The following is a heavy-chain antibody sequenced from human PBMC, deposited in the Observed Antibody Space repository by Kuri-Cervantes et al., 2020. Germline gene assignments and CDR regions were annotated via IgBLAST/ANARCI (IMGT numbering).Heavy chain of an antibody. CDR1: GGSISSYY. CDR3: ARDRLAMVV. Sequence: ESLKISRTVSGGSISSYYWSWIRQPPGKGLEWIGYIYYSGSTNYNPSLKSRVTMSVDSSKNQFSLKLTSVTAADTAVYYCARDRLAMVVWGQGALVTVSS. J-gene: IGHJ4*02. V-gene: IGHV4-59*13. CDR2: IYYSGST. D-gene: IGHD5-18*01.